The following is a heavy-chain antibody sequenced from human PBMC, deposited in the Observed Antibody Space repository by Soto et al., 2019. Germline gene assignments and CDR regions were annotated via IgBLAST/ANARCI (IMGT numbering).Heavy chain of an antibody. CDR1: GGSINNYF. V-gene: IGHV4-59*01. D-gene: IGHD1-1*01. CDR3: SREAWTRHCDY. Sequence: QVQLQESGPGLVKPSETLSLTCTVSGGSINNYFWNWIRQSPGKGLEWIGNIYSSGRTNYSPSLKSRVTMSVDTSKNQIHLNVTSVTAADAAVYFCSREAWTRHCDYWGQGTLVTVS. J-gene: IGHJ4*02. CDR2: IYSSGRT.